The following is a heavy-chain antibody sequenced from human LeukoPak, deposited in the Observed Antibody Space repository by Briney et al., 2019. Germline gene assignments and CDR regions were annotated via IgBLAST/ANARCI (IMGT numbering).Heavy chain of an antibody. J-gene: IGHJ5*02. CDR1: GLTFNSYA. V-gene: IGHV3-23*01. CDR3: AKDTASSGWYP. D-gene: IGHD6-19*01. CDR2: ISGSGGST. Sequence: GGSLRLSCADSGLTFNSYAMSWVRRALDKGLEWVSAISGSGGSTYYADSVKGRFTISRDNSKNTLYLQMNSLRAEDTAVYYCAKDTASSGWYPWGQGTLSPSPQ.